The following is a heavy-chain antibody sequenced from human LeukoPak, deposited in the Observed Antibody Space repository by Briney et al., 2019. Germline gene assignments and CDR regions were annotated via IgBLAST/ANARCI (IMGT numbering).Heavy chain of an antibody. V-gene: IGHV3-21*01. CDR3: ARKLRYFDWLFSPFDY. CDR2: ISSSSSYI. Sequence: GGSLRLSCAASGLTFSSYSMNWVRQAPGKGLEWVSSISSSSSYIYYADSVKGRFTISRDNAKNSLYLQMNSLRAEDTAVYYCARKLRYFDWLFSPFDYWGQGTLVTVSS. CDR1: GLTFSSYS. D-gene: IGHD3-9*01. J-gene: IGHJ4*02.